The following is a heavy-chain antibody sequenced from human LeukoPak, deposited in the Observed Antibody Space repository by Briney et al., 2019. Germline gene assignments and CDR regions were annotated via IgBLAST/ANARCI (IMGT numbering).Heavy chain of an antibody. D-gene: IGHD3-3*01. Sequence: ASVKVSCKASGYTFTSYDINWVRQATGQGLEWMGWMNPNRGNTGYAQKFQGRVTITRNTSISTAYMELSSLRSEDTAVYYCARALFGVVNPGDDYWGQGTLVTVSS. CDR3: ARALFGVVNPGDDY. J-gene: IGHJ4*02. CDR2: MNPNRGNT. V-gene: IGHV1-8*03. CDR1: GYTFTSYD.